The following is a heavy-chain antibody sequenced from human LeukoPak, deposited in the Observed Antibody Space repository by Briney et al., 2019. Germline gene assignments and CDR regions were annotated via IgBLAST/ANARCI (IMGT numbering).Heavy chain of an antibody. CDR2: IIPIFGTA. CDR3: ARDRDYGGMGYYYYYYMDV. J-gene: IGHJ6*03. Sequence: SVKVSCKASGGTFSSYAISWVRQAPGQGLEWMGGIIPIFGTANYAQKFQGRVTITTDESTSTAYMELSSLRSEDTAVYYCARDRDYGGMGYYYYYYMDVWGKGTTVTVSS. V-gene: IGHV1-69*05. D-gene: IGHD4-23*01. CDR1: GGTFSSYA.